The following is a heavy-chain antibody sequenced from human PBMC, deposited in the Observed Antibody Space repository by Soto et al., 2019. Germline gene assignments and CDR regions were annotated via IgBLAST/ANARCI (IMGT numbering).Heavy chain of an antibody. Sequence: SETLSLTCTVSGGSISSYYWSWIRQPPGKGLEWIGYIYYSGSTNYNPSLKSRVTISVDTSKNQFSLKLSSVTAADTAVYYCARVLDTAMALVDXWGQGALVTVSS. CDR2: IYYSGST. D-gene: IGHD5-18*01. CDR3: ARVLDTAMALVDX. J-gene: IGHJ4*02. CDR1: GGSISSYY. V-gene: IGHV4-59*01.